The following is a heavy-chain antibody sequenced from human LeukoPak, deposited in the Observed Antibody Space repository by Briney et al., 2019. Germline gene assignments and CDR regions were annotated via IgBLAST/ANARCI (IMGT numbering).Heavy chain of an antibody. Sequence: SETLSLTCTVSGGSISGYYWSWIRQPPGKGLEWIGYIYYSGSTNYNPSLKSRVTISVDTSKNQFSLKLSSVTAADTAVYYCARGQSGYFAYWGQGTLVTVSS. V-gene: IGHV4-59*01. D-gene: IGHD5-12*01. CDR2: IYYSGST. CDR1: GGSISGYY. CDR3: ARGQSGYFAY. J-gene: IGHJ4*02.